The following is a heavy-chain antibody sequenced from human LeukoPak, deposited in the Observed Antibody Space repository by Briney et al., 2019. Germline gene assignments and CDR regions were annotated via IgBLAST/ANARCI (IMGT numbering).Heavy chain of an antibody. D-gene: IGHD2-2*01. Sequence: GESLKISCKGSGYRFTSYWIGWVRQMHGKGLEGMGIIYPGDYDTRYSPSLQGQVTISAHKSIRTAYLQWSSLKASDTAMYYCARFTRSGYCSSTSCPWYMDVWGKGTTVTVSS. CDR1: GYRFTSYW. CDR3: ARFTRSGYCSSTSCPWYMDV. V-gene: IGHV5-51*01. CDR2: IYPGDYDT. J-gene: IGHJ6*03.